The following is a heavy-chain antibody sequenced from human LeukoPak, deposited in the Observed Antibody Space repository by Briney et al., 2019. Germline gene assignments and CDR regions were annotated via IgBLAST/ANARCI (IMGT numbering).Heavy chain of an antibody. J-gene: IGHJ4*02. CDR3: ARVVVDTAMVFDY. CDR2: IYSGGST. V-gene: IGHV3-53*01. D-gene: IGHD5-18*01. Sequence: GGSLRLSCAASGFTVGSSYMDWVRQAPGKGLEWVSVIYSGGSTYYAESVKGRFTISRDNAKNTLYLQMNSLRAEDTAVYYCARVVVDTAMVFDYWGQGTLVTVSS. CDR1: GFTVGSSY.